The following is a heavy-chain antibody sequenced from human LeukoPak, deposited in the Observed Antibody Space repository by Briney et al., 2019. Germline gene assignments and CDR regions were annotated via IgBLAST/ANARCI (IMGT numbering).Heavy chain of an antibody. D-gene: IGHD3-10*02. V-gene: IGHV3-23*01. CDR1: VFPFSSYR. J-gene: IGHJ6*04. CDR3: AELGITMIGGV. CDR2: ISGSGGRT. Sequence: GGTLILSCGVSVFPFSSYRMGWVPQAPGKGVEWVRAISGSGGRTYYADPVKGRFTISRDNYKNTLYLQMYSLRAEDTAVYYCAELGITMIGGVWGKETAVTISS.